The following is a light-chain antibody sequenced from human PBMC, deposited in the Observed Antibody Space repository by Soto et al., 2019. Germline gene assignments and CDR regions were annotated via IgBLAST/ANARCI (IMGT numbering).Light chain of an antibody. CDR2: GAS. CDR3: QQYNNGRT. CDR1: QSVSSK. V-gene: IGKV3-15*01. J-gene: IGKJ1*01. Sequence: EVVMTQSPATLSVSPGERATLSCRASQSVSSKLAWYQQKPGQAPRLLIYGASTRATGIPARSSGSGSGTEFTLTISSLQSEDFAVYYCQQYNNGRTFGQGTKVDI.